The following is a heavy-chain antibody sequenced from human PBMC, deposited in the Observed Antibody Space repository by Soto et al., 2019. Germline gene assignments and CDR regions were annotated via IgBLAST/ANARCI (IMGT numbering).Heavy chain of an antibody. CDR2: INSDGSST. Sequence: EVQLVESGGGLVQPGGSLRLSCAASGFTFSSYWIHWVRQAPGKGLVWVSRINSDGSSTTYADSVKGRFTISRDNAKNTLYPRKASMSAGDRAVYYCARVSREVVPADIGFWGQGTLVTVFS. V-gene: IGHV3-74*01. CDR1: GFTFSSYW. J-gene: IGHJ4*02. D-gene: IGHD2-2*01. CDR3: ARVSREVVPADIGF.